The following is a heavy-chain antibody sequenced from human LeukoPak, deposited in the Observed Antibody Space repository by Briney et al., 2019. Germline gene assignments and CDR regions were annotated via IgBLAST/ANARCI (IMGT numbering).Heavy chain of an antibody. CDR2: IYHSGTT. CDR3: ARHGQLWPLYYFDY. V-gene: IGHV4-38-2*02. Sequence: SGTLSLTCTVSGYSISRGYYWGWIRQPPGRGLEWIGSIYHSGTTHYNPSLKSRVTISVEMSKNQFSLKLSSVTAADTAVYYCARHGQLWPLYYFDYWGQGTLVTVSS. D-gene: IGHD5-18*01. J-gene: IGHJ4*02. CDR1: GYSISRGYY.